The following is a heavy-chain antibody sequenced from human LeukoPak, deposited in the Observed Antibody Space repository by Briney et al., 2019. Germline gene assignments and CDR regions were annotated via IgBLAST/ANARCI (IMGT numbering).Heavy chain of an antibody. V-gene: IGHV4-59*12. CDR3: VRRRASHQTGYGSFDY. CDR1: RGSISTYY. CDR2: IYYSGSS. Sequence: SETLSLTCNVSRGSISTYYWSWIRQPPGKGLEWIGHIYYSGSSSYHPSLQSRVTMSVDTSKNQSSLKLISVTAADTAVYYCVRRRASHQTGYGSFDYWGRGALVTVSS. D-gene: IGHD5-18*01. J-gene: IGHJ4*02.